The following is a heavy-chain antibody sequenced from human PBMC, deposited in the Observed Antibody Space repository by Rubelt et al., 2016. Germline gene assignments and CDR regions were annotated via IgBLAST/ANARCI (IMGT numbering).Heavy chain of an antibody. Sequence: QITLKESGPTLVKPTQTLTLTCTFSGFSLSTSGVGVGWIRQPPGKALEWLALIYWNDDKRYSPSLKSRLTITKDTSKNQVVLKMTNMDPVDTATYYCAHSLPIVVVPAAIRSWFDPWGQGTLVTVSS. J-gene: IGHJ5*02. D-gene: IGHD2-2*02. V-gene: IGHV2-5*01. CDR3: AHSLPIVVVPAAIRSWFDP. CDR1: GFSLSTSGVG. CDR2: IYWNDDK.